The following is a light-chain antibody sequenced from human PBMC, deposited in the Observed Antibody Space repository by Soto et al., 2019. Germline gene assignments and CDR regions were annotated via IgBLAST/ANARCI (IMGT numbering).Light chain of an antibody. V-gene: IGKV1-39*01. CDR2: AAS. CDR1: QSISSN. J-gene: IGKJ5*01. Sequence: DIPMTQSPSSLSASVGDRITITCRASQSISSNLNWYQQKPGKAPKLLIYAASSLQSGVPSRFSSSGSGTDFTLTISSLQPEDFATYYCQQSYSPITFGQGTRLEIK. CDR3: QQSYSPIT.